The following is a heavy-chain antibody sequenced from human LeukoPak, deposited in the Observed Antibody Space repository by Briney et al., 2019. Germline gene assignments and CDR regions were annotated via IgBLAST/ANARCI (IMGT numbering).Heavy chain of an antibody. CDR1: GFTVSITY. CDR2: IYSGDTT. D-gene: IGHD1-26*01. CDR3: ARVGHREANY. Sequence: PGGSLRLSCAASGFTVSITYMTWVRQAPGKGLEWVSFIYSGDTTYYADSVKGRFTISRDSSKNTPYLQMNSLRVEDTAVYYCARVGHREANYWGQGTLVTVSS. J-gene: IGHJ4*02. V-gene: IGHV3-53*01.